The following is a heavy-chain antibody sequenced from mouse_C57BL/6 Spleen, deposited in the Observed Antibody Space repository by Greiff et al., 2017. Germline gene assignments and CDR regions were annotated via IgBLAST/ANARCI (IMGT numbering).Heavy chain of an antibody. CDR3: AIYGSSSWYFDY. CDR1: GYTFTDYY. V-gene: IGHV1-26*01. Sequence: VQLQQSGPELVKPGASVKISCKASGYTFTDYYMNWVKQSHGKSLEWIGDINPNNGGTSYNQKFKGKATLTVDKSSSTAYMELRSLTSEDSAVYYCAIYGSSSWYFDYWGQGTTLTVSS. CDR2: INPNNGGT. D-gene: IGHD1-1*01. J-gene: IGHJ2*01.